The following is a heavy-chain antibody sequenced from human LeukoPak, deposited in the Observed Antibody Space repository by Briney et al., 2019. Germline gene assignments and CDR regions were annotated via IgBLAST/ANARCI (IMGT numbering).Heavy chain of an antibody. J-gene: IGHJ4*02. Sequence: GGSLRLTCAASRFTLSSYEMNWVRQAPGKGLEWVANIKQDGSDKFYVDSVNGRFTISRDNAKNSLYLQMNTLRAEDTAIYYCATFSGAHHKTFDSWGQGTLVTVSS. CDR1: RFTLSSYE. D-gene: IGHD1-14*01. V-gene: IGHV3-7*01. CDR2: IKQDGSDK. CDR3: ATFSGAHHKTFDS.